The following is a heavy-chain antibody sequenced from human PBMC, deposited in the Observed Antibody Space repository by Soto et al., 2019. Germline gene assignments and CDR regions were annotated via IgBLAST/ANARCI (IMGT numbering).Heavy chain of an antibody. CDR3: ARPRFSNYDSSFLSGY. D-gene: IGHD3-16*01. Sequence: QVQLVQSGAEVKKPGSSVKVYCKASGGTFSSYAISWVRPAPGQGLEWMGGINPIFGTANYAQKFQGRVTMNADETMSATYMETSSLRVEEMAVYYCARPRFSNYDSSFLSGYWCQETQGTV. CDR1: GGTFSSYA. J-gene: IGHJ4*02. CDR2: INPIFGTA. V-gene: IGHV1-69*01.